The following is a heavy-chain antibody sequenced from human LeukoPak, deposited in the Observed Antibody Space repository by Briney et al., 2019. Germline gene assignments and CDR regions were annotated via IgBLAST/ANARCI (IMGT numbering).Heavy chain of an antibody. J-gene: IGHJ4*02. V-gene: IGHV3-30-3*01. Sequence: GRSLRLSCAASGFTFSSYAMHWVRQAPGKGLEWVAVISYDGSNKYYADSVKGRFTISRGNSKNTLYLQMNSLRAEDTAVYYCATEEFDYWGQGTLVTVSS. CDR1: GFTFSSYA. CDR3: ATEEFDY. CDR2: ISYDGSNK.